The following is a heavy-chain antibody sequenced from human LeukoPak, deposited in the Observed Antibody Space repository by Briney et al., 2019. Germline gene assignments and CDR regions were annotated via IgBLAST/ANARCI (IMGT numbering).Heavy chain of an antibody. D-gene: IGHD3-22*01. V-gene: IGHV3-7*01. CDR1: GFSFSNAW. CDR3: ARDDSSGYYPTANDY. CDR2: IKQDGSEK. Sequence: GGSLRLSCAASGFSFSNAWMSWVRQAPGKGLEWVANIKQDGSEKYYVDSVKGRFTISRDNAKNSLYLQMNSLRAEDTAVYYCARDDSSGYYPTANDYWGQGTLVTVSS. J-gene: IGHJ4*02.